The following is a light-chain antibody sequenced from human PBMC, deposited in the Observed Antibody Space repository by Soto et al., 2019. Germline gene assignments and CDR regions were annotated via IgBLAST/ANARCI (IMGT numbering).Light chain of an antibody. J-gene: IGLJ1*01. Sequence: QSALTQPRSVSGSPGQSVTISCTGTSSGVGSSNYVSWYQQHPGKVPKLMIYDVSKRPSGVPDRFSGSKSDNTASLTISGLQAEDEADYYCCAYAGSDTYVFGTGSKLTVL. CDR3: CAYAGSDTYV. CDR2: DVS. V-gene: IGLV2-11*01. CDR1: SSGVGSSNY.